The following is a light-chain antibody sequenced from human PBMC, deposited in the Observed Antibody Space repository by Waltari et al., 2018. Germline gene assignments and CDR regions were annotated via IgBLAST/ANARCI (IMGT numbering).Light chain of an antibody. Sequence: QSALTQPPSVSGSPGQSITISCTGTSSDVGGYSYGSWYQLHPGKAPKLMIYDVTKRPSGVSNRFSGSKSGNTASLTVSGLQAEDEADYYCSSYTSSSTLNVFGTGTKVTVL. CDR2: DVT. J-gene: IGLJ1*01. CDR1: SSDVGGYSY. V-gene: IGLV2-14*03. CDR3: SSYTSSSTLNV.